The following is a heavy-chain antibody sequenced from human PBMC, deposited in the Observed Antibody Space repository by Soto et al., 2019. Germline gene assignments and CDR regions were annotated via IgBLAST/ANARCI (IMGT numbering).Heavy chain of an antibody. CDR1: GYTLTELS. J-gene: IGHJ1*01. Sequence: ASVKVSCKVSGYTLTELSMHWVRQAPGKGLEWMGGFDPEDGETIYAQKFQGRVTMTEDTSTDTAYMELSSLRSEDTAVYYCATPPITMIVVVEYFQHWGQGTLVTVSS. V-gene: IGHV1-24*01. D-gene: IGHD3-22*01. CDR3: ATPPITMIVVVEYFQH. CDR2: FDPEDGET.